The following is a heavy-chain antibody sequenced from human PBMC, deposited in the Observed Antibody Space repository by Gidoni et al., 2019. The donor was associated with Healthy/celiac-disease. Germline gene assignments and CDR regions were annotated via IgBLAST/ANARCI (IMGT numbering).Heavy chain of an antibody. CDR1: AYTFTGYY. CDR2: INPNSGGT. Sequence: QVQLVQSGAEVKKPGASVKVSCKASAYTFTGYYMHWVRQAPGQGLEWMGWINPNSGGTNYAQKFQGWVTMTRDTSISTAYMELSRLRSDDTAVYYCARAEVDTAMDLDYWGQGTLVTVSS. V-gene: IGHV1-2*04. D-gene: IGHD5-18*01. J-gene: IGHJ4*02. CDR3: ARAEVDTAMDLDY.